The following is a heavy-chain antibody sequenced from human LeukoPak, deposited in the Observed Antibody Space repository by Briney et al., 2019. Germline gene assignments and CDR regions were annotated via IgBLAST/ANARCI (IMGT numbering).Heavy chain of an antibody. Sequence: ASVKVSRKASGYTLTSYGFSWVRQAPGQGLEWMGWISGYNGNTNYAQNLQGRVTMTIDTSTSTAYMELRSLRSDDTAVYYCARDPAFRGAQMEYWGQGTLVTVPS. CDR3: ARDPAFRGAQMEY. CDR1: GYTLTSYG. D-gene: IGHD3-10*01. V-gene: IGHV1-18*01. CDR2: ISGYNGNT. J-gene: IGHJ4*02.